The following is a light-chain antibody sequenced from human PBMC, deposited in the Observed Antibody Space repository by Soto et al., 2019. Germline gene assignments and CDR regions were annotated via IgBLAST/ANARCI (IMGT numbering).Light chain of an antibody. CDR1: ENIFKY. Sequence: DIQMIQSPATLSASVGDRITITCRASENIFKYVAWYQQTSGSAPNLLIYAASDLESGAPSRFSGSGSGTEFSLTIDNLQPNDSATYYCQHYNTRSIAFGGGTKVDVK. CDR3: QHYNTRSIA. CDR2: AAS. V-gene: IGKV1-5*01. J-gene: IGKJ4*01.